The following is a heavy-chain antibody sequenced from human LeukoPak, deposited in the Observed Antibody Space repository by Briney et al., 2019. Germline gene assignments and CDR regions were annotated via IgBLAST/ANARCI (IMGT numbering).Heavy chain of an antibody. CDR2: ISSSGGVM. V-gene: IGHV3-21*01. CDR3: ARDRDGYTAWNYFDY. D-gene: IGHD5-24*01. CDR1: GFTFSSCN. J-gene: IGHJ4*02. Sequence: GGSLRLSCAASGFTFSSCNMNWVRQAPGKGLEWVSSISSSGGVMYYADSVQGRFTISRDNVKNSLYLQMNGLGAEDTAVYYCARDRDGYTAWNYFDYWGQGTLVTVSS.